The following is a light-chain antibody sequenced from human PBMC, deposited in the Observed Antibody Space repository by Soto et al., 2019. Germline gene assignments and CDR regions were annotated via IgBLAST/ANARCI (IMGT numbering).Light chain of an antibody. CDR3: QHRAGWPPALT. V-gene: IGKV3-11*01. CDR2: NAS. CDR1: ESVSNS. Sequence: ETVLTQSPATLSLSPGERATLSCRASESVSNSLAWYQHQPGQAPRLLIYNASNRATGIPARFSGSGSGTDFTLTISSLEPEDFAVYFCQHRAGWPPALTFGGGTKVEIK. J-gene: IGKJ4*01.